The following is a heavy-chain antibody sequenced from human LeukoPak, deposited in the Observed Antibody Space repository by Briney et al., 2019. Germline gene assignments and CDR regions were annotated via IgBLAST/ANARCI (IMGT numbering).Heavy chain of an antibody. Sequence: ASVKVSCKASGYPFTSYGLAWVRQTPGQGLQWMGWIAAYNGATNYAQIFQGRISMTTDTSTNTGYMELRSLTSDDTAVYYCAREDSNSENFWGQGTLVTVSS. CDR1: GYPFTSYG. CDR2: IAAYNGAT. V-gene: IGHV1-18*01. D-gene: IGHD2/OR15-2a*01. J-gene: IGHJ4*02. CDR3: AREDSNSENF.